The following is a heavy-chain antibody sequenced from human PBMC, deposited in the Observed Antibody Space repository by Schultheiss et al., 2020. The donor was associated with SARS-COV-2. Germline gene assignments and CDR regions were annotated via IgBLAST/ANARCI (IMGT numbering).Heavy chain of an antibody. J-gene: IGHJ6*01. V-gene: IGHV4-61*08. Sequence: SETLSLTCTVSGGSISSGGYYWSWIRQHPGKGLEWIGYIYYSGSTNYNPSLKSRVTISVDTSKNQFSLKLSSVNAADTAVYYCVRDSREYERRDYYYGMDVWGQGTTVTVSS. CDR3: VRDSREYERRDYYYGMDV. CDR1: GGSISSGGYY. D-gene: IGHD2/OR15-2a*01. CDR2: IYYSGST.